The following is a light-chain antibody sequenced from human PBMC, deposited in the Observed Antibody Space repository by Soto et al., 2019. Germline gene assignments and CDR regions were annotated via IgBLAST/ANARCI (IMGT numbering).Light chain of an antibody. J-gene: IGLJ2*01. CDR1: GSNIGSTYP. V-gene: IGLV1-40*01. Sequence: QSVLTQPPSVSGAPGQRVTISCTGSGSNIGSTYPVHWYQQLPGTAPKLLIYDNSVRPSGVPDRFSGSRSGMSGSLAITGLQAEEEDEYYCQSYDRWLSAVVFGGGTKVTVL. CDR3: QSYDRWLSAVV. CDR2: DNS.